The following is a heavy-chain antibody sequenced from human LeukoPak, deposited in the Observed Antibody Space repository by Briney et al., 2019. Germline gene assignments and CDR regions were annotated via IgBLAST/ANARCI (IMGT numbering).Heavy chain of an antibody. CDR3: XXGLXAAASRNYFDY. J-gene: IGHJ4*02. CDR1: GFTVSSNY. V-gene: IGHV3-53*01. D-gene: IGHD6-13*01. Sequence: GGSLRLSCAASGFTVSSNYMSWVRQAPGKGLEWVSVIYSGGSTYYADSVKGRFTISRDNSKNTLYLQMNSLRAEDTAVYYWXXGLXAAASRNYFDYWGQGTLVTVSS. CDR2: IYSGGST.